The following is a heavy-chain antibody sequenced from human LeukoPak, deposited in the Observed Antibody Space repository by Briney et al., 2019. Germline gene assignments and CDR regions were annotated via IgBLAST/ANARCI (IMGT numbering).Heavy chain of an antibody. CDR3: AKDLWLPNDAFDI. CDR1: GFTFSSYA. V-gene: IGHV3-23*01. Sequence: GGSLGLSCAASGFTFSSYAMSWVRQAPGKGLEWVSAISGSGGSTYYADSVKGRFSISRDNSKNTLYLQMNSLRAEDTAVYYCAKDLWLPNDAFDIWGQGTMVTVSS. CDR2: ISGSGGST. J-gene: IGHJ3*02. D-gene: IGHD2-21*01.